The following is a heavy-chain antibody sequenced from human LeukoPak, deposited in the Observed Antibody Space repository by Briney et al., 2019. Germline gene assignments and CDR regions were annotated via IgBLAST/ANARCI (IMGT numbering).Heavy chain of an antibody. CDR2: ISYSGYT. V-gene: IGHV4-59*01. CDR1: GGSIRSNY. CDR3: ARGRKDNGCMFFDS. D-gene: IGHD4-23*01. J-gene: IGHJ4*02. Sequence: PSETLSLTCSVSGGSIRSNYWSWIRQAPGKGLEWIGFISYSGYTSSSPSLKSRVGISVDTPKSQFSLRLSSMTAADTAIYYCARGRKDNGCMFFDSWAQGTLVTVSS.